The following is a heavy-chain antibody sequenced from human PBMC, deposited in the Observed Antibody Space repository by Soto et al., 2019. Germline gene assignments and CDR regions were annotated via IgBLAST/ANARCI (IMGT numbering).Heavy chain of an antibody. CDR2: INHSGST. CDR3: ARVRQLVPAGRYYGMDV. D-gene: IGHD6-6*01. CDR1: GGSFSGYY. Sequence: SETLSLTCAVYGGSFSGYYWSWIRQPPGKGLEWIGEINHSGSTNYNPSLKSRVTISVDTSKNQFSLKLSSVTAADTAVYYCARVRQLVPAGRYYGMDVWGQGTTVTVSS. J-gene: IGHJ6*02. V-gene: IGHV4-34*01.